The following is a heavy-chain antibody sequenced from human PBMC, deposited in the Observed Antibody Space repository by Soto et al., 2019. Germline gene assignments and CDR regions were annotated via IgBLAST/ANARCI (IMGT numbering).Heavy chain of an antibody. CDR1: GYSFTSYW. Sequence: GESLKISCKGSGYSFTSYWIGWVRQMPGKGLEWMGIIYPGNSDTRYSPSFQGQVTISADKSISTAYLQWSSLKASDTAMYYCARHALQLWLRNYYYYGMDVWGQGTTVTVSS. V-gene: IGHV5-51*01. D-gene: IGHD5-18*01. J-gene: IGHJ6*02. CDR3: ARHALQLWLRNYYYYGMDV. CDR2: IYPGNSDT.